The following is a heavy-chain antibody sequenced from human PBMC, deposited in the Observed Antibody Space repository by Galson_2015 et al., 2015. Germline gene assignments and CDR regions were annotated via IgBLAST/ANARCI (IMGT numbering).Heavy chain of an antibody. Sequence: QSGAEVKEPGESLKISCEGFGYRFASYWIGWVRQMPGKGLEWMGIIFCGDSDTRYSPSFQGQVSISVDKSINTAYLQWSRLKDSDSAIYYCARFTYSGSWFGGMDVWGQGTTVTVSS. V-gene: IGHV5-51*01. CDR3: ARFTYSGSWFGGMDV. J-gene: IGHJ6*02. D-gene: IGHD5-12*01. CDR1: GYRFASYW. CDR2: IFCGDSDT.